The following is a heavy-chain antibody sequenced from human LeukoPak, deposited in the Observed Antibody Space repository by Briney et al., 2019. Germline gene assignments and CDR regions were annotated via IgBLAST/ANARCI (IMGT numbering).Heavy chain of an antibody. CDR3: TTDLSELDDSGYYAKYFHH. V-gene: IGHV3-15*01. CDR1: GFTFS. D-gene: IGHD3-22*01. CDR2: IKSKTDGGTI. J-gene: IGHJ1*01. Sequence: GGSLRLSCAASGFTFSSWVRQAPGKGLEWVGRIKSKTDGGTIDYAAPVKGRFTISRDDSKDTLFLQMNSLKTEDTAVYYCTTDLSELDDSGYYAKYFHHWGQGTLVSVSS.